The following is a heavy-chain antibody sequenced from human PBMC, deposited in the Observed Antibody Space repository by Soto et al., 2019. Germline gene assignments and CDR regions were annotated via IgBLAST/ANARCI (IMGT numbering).Heavy chain of an antibody. V-gene: IGHV1-69*13. Sequence: SVKVSCKASGGPFNSYTFNWVRQAPGQGLEWMGGIIPFFGSPTYTERFQGRVTITADESTSTAYLELSTLTSADTAVYYCAGSHFDSSGYYPSELNYWGQGTLVTVSS. CDR1: GGPFNSYT. CDR3: AGSHFDSSGYYPSELNY. CDR2: IIPFFGSP. J-gene: IGHJ4*02. D-gene: IGHD3-22*01.